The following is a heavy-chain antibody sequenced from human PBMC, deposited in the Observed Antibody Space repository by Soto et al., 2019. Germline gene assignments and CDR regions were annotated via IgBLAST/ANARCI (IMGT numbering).Heavy chain of an antibody. CDR3: ARIEVVATIPGRHYYYYGMDV. CDR1: GGTFSSYA. CDR2: IIPIFGTA. J-gene: IGHJ6*02. Sequence: SVKVSCKASGGTFSSYAISWVRQAPGQGLEWMGGIIPIFGTANYAQKFQGSVTITADESTSTAYMELSSLRSEDTAVYYCARIEVVATIPGRHYYYYGMDVWGQGTTVTVSS. D-gene: IGHD5-12*01. V-gene: IGHV1-69*13.